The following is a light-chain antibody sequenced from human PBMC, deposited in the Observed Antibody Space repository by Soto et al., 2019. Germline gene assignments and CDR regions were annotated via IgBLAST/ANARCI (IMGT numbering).Light chain of an antibody. Sequence: EIVLTQSPGTLSLSPGERATLSCRASQSVSNNYLAWYQQKPGQAPRLLIYVTSNRATGIPARFSGSGSGTDYTLTISSLEPEDSAVYYCHQRQSWPRTFGQGTKVDI. CDR3: HQRQSWPRT. V-gene: IGKV3-11*01. CDR1: QSVSNNY. CDR2: VTS. J-gene: IGKJ1*01.